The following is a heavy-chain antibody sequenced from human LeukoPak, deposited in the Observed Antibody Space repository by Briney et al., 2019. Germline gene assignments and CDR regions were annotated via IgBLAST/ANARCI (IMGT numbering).Heavy chain of an antibody. CDR3: ARVTASYYDFWSGYNDY. Sequence: ASVKVSCKASGYTFTSYGISWVRQAPGQGLEWMGWISAYNGNTNYAQKLQGRVTMTTDTSTSTAYMELRSLRSDDTAVYYCARVTASYYDFWSGYNDYWGQGTLVTVSS. D-gene: IGHD3-3*01. CDR1: GYTFTSYG. CDR2: ISAYNGNT. V-gene: IGHV1-18*01. J-gene: IGHJ4*02.